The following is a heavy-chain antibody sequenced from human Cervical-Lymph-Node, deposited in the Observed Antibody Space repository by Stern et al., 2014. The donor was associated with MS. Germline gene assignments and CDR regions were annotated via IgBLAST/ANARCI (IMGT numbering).Heavy chain of an antibody. CDR2: IYYSGST. D-gene: IGHD5-24*01. J-gene: IGHJ4*02. V-gene: IGHV4-59*01. CDR1: GDSISRYY. Sequence: QVQLQESGPGLVKPSETLSLTCTVSGDSISRYYWSWIRKPPGKGLEWIGHIYYSGSTNYNPSLKSRVTISVNTSKNQFSLKLSSVTAADTAVYYCARDFDGAGYNYRYWGQGILVTVSS. CDR3: ARDFDGAGYNYRY.